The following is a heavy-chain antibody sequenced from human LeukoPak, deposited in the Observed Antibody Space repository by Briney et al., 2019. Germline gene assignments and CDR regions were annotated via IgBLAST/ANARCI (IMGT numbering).Heavy chain of an antibody. Sequence: SETLSLTCTVSDGSISNYYWSWIRQPPGKGLEWIGYIYYSGITNYIPSLKSRVTISVDTSKNQFSLKLSSVTAADTAVYYCARDLSSAYGGNSHAFDIWGQGTMVTVSS. CDR1: DGSISNYY. J-gene: IGHJ3*02. CDR2: IYYSGIT. D-gene: IGHD4-23*01. V-gene: IGHV4-59*12. CDR3: ARDLSSAYGGNSHAFDI.